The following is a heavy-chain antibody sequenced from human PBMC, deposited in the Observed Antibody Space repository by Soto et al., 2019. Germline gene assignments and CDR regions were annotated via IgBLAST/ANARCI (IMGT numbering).Heavy chain of an antibody. D-gene: IGHD6-19*01. CDR2: VFHTGTT. J-gene: IGHJ4*02. V-gene: IGHV4-4*02. CDR3: ARCAGWYAVHS. Sequence: QVQLQESGPGLVKPSGTLSLTCAVSGDSVSSPYYWCWVRQPPGKGLEWIGEVFHTGTTSYNPSLRRRVTISMDKSINQFSLDLSSVTAADTAVYYCARCAGWYAVHSWGPGTLVIVSS. CDR1: GDSVSSPYY.